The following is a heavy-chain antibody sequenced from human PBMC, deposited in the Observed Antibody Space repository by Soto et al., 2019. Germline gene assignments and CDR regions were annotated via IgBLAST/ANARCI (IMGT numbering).Heavy chain of an antibody. J-gene: IGHJ4*02. D-gene: IGHD3-22*01. V-gene: IGHV1-3*04. CDR3: ARTSGYYFFDS. Sequence: GASVKVSCKASGYTFTSYAVHWVRQAPGQRLEWMGDINTATDSTKYSQKFQGRVTITRDTSASTAYMELSSLRSEDTAVYYCARTSGYYFFDSWGQGTLVTVSS. CDR1: GYTFTSYA. CDR2: INTATDST.